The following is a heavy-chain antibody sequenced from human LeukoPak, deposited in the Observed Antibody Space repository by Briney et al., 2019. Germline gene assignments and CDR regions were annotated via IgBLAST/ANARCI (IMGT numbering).Heavy chain of an antibody. J-gene: IGHJ6*02. V-gene: IGHV3-30*18. CDR2: ISYDGSNK. D-gene: IGHD2-2*01. Sequence: GGSLRLSCAASGFTFSSYGMHWVRQAPGKGLEWVAVISYDGSNKYYADSVKGRFTISRDNSKNTLYLQMNSLRAEDTAVYYCAKDWCSSTSCYLGYYYYGMDVWGQGTTVTVSS. CDR3: AKDWCSSTSCYLGYYYYGMDV. CDR1: GFTFSSYG.